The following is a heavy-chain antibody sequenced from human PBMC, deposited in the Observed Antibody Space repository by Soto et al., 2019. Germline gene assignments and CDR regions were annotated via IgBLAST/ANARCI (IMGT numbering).Heavy chain of an antibody. CDR2: IYYSGGT. V-gene: IGHV4-39*01. D-gene: IGHD6-6*01. CDR3: AREYSSRVLGGFDP. Sequence: QLQLQESGPGLVKPSETLSLTCTVSGGSISSSSYYWGWIRQPPGKGLEWIGSIYYSGGTYYNPSLKSRVTISVDTSKNQFSLKLISVTAADTAVYYCAREYSSRVLGGFDPWGQGTLVTVSS. J-gene: IGHJ5*02. CDR1: GGSISSSSYY.